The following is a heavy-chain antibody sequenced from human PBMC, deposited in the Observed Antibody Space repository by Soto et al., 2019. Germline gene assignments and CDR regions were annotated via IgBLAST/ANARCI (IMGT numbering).Heavy chain of an antibody. CDR2: IYSSGST. J-gene: IGHJ3*01. V-gene: IGHV4-61*08. Sequence: QVQLQESGPGLVKPSETLSLTATVSGASIRNTGFYWSWIRQPPGKGLEWIGYIYSSGSTTYNSSLKSRDTISLDTSKNQVSLNLTSVTAADTAMYYCARTTASRSLDVWGHGTMVSVSS. CDR3: ARTTASRSLDV. D-gene: IGHD2-21*02. CDR1: GASIRNTGFY.